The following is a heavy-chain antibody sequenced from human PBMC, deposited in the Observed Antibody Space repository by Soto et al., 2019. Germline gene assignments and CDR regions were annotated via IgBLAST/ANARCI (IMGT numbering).Heavy chain of an antibody. V-gene: IGHV1-18*01. CDR1: GYTITSDG. CDR3: ARDGVDTATGYYYGMDV. Sequence: ASVKGACKGSGYTITSDGISWVRQAPGQGLEWMGWISAYNGNTNYAQKLQGRVTMTTDTSTSTAYMELRSLRSDDTAVYYCARDGVDTATGYYYGMDVWGQGTTVTVSS. D-gene: IGHD5-18*01. CDR2: ISAYNGNT. J-gene: IGHJ6*02.